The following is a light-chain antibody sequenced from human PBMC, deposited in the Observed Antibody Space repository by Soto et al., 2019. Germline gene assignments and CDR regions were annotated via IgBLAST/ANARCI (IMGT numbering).Light chain of an antibody. Sequence: EIVMTQSPATLSVSPGERATLSCRASQSFSSNLAWYQHNPGQAPRPLIYGASTRATGIPARFSGSGSGTEFTLTISRLQPEDFAVYYCQQYNNWSPCTFGQGTKVDIK. J-gene: IGKJ1*01. CDR1: QSFSSN. CDR2: GAS. V-gene: IGKV3-15*01. CDR3: QQYNNWSPCT.